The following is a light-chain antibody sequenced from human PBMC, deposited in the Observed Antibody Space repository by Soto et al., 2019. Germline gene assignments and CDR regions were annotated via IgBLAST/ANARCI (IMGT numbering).Light chain of an antibody. V-gene: IGKV3-11*01. Sequence: EIVLTQTPGTLSLSPWERATLSCRASQYINTRLAWYQHRLGQAPRLLIYQTSIRAAGIPARFSASGSGTDFTLTISDVQPEDFALYYCHQRQSWPRTFGQGTKVDIK. CDR2: QTS. J-gene: IGKJ1*01. CDR1: QYINTR. CDR3: HQRQSWPRT.